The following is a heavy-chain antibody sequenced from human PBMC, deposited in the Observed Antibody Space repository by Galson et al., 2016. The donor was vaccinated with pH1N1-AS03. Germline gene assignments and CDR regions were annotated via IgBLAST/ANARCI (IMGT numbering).Heavy chain of an antibody. J-gene: IGHJ2*01. CDR2: IYWDDDR. Sequence: PALVKPTQTLTLTCSFSGFSLSTTGVGVGWIRQPPGKALEYLGLIYWDDDRRYRPSLNSRLTITKDTSKNQVLLRLTNVDPVDTGTYDCARRRAEMSGNWYFDLWGRGTLVTVSS. CDR1: GFSLSTTGVG. V-gene: IGHV2-5*02. D-gene: IGHD3-10*01. CDR3: ARRRAEMSGNWYFDL.